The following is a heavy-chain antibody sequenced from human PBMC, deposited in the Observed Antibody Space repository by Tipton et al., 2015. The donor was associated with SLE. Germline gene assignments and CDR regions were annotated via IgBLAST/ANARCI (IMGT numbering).Heavy chain of an antibody. Sequence: GLVKPSETLSLTCAVYGGSFSGYYWSWIRQPPGKGLEWIGEINHSGSTNYNPSLKSRVTISVDTSKNQFSLKLSSVTAADTAVYYCARHAKADDFWSGYWDYWGQGTLVTVSS. J-gene: IGHJ4*02. CDR2: INHSGST. V-gene: IGHV4-34*01. CDR3: ARHAKADDFWSGYWDY. D-gene: IGHD3-3*01. CDR1: GGSFSGYY.